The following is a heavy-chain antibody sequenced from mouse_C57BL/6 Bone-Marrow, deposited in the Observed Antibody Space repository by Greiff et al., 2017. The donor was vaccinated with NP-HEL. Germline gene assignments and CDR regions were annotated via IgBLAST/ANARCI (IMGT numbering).Heavy chain of an antibody. CDR2: INPGSGGT. V-gene: IGHV1-54*01. Sequence: VQGVESGAELVRPGTSVKVSCKASGYAFTNYLIEWVKQRPGQGLEWIGVINPGSGGTNYNEKFKGKATLTADTSSSTAYMQLSSLTSEDSAVYFCARQGAPYDGDYGVAYWGQGTLVTVSA. D-gene: IGHD2-3*01. J-gene: IGHJ3*01. CDR3: ARQGAPYDGDYGVAY. CDR1: GYAFTNYL.